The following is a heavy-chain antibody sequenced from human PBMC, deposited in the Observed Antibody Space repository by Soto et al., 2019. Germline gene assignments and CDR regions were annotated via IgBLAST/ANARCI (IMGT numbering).Heavy chain of an antibody. CDR3: ARSRGYGYGVFDY. CDR2: IYYSGST. J-gene: IGHJ4*02. Sequence: SETLSLTCTVSGGSISSYYWSWIRQPPGKGLECIGYIYYSGSTYYNPSLKSRVTISVDTFKNQFSLKLSSVTAADTAVYYCARSRGYGYGVFDYWGQGALVTVSS. V-gene: IGHV4-59*01. CDR1: GGSISSYY. D-gene: IGHD5-18*01.